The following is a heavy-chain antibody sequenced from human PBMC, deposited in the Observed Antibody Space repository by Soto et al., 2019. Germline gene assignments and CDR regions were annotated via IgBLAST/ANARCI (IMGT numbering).Heavy chain of an antibody. Sequence: QVQLVQSGAEVKKPGSSVKVSCKACGGTFSSYTIGWVRQAPGQGLEWMGRIIPILGIANYAQKFQGRVTITADKSTSTAYMELSSLRSEDTAVYYCAADDDLGTTPFDYWGQGTLVTVSP. CDR1: GGTFSSYT. V-gene: IGHV1-69*02. CDR2: IIPILGIA. D-gene: IGHD1-1*01. CDR3: AADDDLGTTPFDY. J-gene: IGHJ4*02.